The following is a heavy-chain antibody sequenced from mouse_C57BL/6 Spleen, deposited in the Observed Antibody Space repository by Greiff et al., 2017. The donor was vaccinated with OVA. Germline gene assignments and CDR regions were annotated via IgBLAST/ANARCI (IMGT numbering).Heavy chain of an antibody. CDR2: ISDGGSYT. CDR3: ARSRGTTVVATGYFDV. CDR1: GFTFSSYA. Sequence: EVKLVESGGGLVKPGGSLKLSCAASGFTFSSYAMSWVRQTPEKRLEWVATISDGGSYTYYPDNVKGRFTISRDNAKNNLYLKLSHLKAEETAMDYCARSRGTTVVATGYFDVWGTGTTVTVSS. J-gene: IGHJ1*03. V-gene: IGHV5-4*03. D-gene: IGHD1-1*01.